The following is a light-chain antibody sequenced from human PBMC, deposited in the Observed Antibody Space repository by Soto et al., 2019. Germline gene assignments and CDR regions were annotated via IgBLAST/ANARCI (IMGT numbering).Light chain of an antibody. J-gene: IGKJ1*01. CDR2: DAS. Sequence: DIQLTQSPSPLSASVGDRVTITCRASHTINNWLAWYQQKPGRAPRLLIYDASSLESEVPSRFSGSGSGTEFSLTISDLQPEDFATYHCQQYHGFWFGQGTKVDIK. CDR1: HTINNW. CDR3: QQYHGFW. V-gene: IGKV1-5*01.